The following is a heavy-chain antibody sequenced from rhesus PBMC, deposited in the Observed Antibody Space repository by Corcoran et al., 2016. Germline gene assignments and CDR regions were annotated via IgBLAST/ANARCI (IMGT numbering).Heavy chain of an antibody. V-gene: IGHV4-99*01. CDR2: ISGSSGST. CDR3: ARLGYSAYSTFDY. Sequence: QVQLQESGPGLVKPSETLSLTCAVSGYSISSGYYWGWIRPPPGKGLEYIGHISGSSGSTYYNPSLKSRVTISKDTSKNQFSLKLTSVTAADTAVYYCARLGYSAYSTFDYWGQGVLVTVSS. CDR1: GYSISSGYY. J-gene: IGHJ4*01. D-gene: IGHD5-42*01.